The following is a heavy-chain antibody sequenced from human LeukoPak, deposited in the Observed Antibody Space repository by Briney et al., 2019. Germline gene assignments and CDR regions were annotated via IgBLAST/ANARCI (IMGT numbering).Heavy chain of an antibody. V-gene: IGHV4-34*01. CDR3: ARAPHTYYDSSGYAYGGLQH. D-gene: IGHD3-22*01. CDR2: INHSGST. J-gene: IGHJ1*01. CDR1: GGSFSGYY. Sequence: SETLSLTCAVYGGSFSGYYWSWIRQPPGKGLEWIGEINHSGSTNYNPSLKSRVTISVDTSKNQFSLKLSSVTAADTAVYYCARAPHTYYDSSGYAYGGLQHWGQGTLVTVSS.